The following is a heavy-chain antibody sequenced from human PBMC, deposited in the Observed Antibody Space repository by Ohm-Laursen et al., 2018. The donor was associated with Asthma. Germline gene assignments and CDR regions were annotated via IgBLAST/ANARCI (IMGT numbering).Heavy chain of an antibody. CDR2: ISSSGSSI. CDR3: ARNPTARPFDY. J-gene: IGHJ4*02. CDR1: GFSFSSYS. V-gene: IGHV3-21*01. D-gene: IGHD6-6*01. Sequence: GSLRLSCAASGFSFSSYSMNWVRQAPGKGLEWVSFISSSGSSIYYADSVKGRFTISRDNAKNSLYLQMNSLRVEDTAVYYCARNPTARPFDYWGQGILVTVSS.